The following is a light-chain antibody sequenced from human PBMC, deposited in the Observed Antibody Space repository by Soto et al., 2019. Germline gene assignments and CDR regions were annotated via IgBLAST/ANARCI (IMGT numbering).Light chain of an antibody. CDR2: AAS. V-gene: IGKV1-12*01. CDR1: QGITSW. J-gene: IGKJ4*01. Sequence: IQMTQSPSSVSASVGDRVTITCRASQGITSWLAWYQQKPGKAPKLLISAASSLQRGVPSTFSGGGSGTYFTLTITSLQPEDFATYYCQQSNSFPLTFGGGTKVEIK. CDR3: QQSNSFPLT.